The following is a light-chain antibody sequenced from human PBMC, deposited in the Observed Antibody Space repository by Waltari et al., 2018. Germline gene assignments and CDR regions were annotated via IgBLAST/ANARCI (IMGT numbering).Light chain of an antibody. CDR2: DVS. CDR3: SSYTSSSTLVV. Sequence: QSALTQPASVSGSPGQSLTISCTGTSSDVGGSNYVSWYQQHPGKAPKLMIYDVSNRPSGVSNRFSGSKSGNTASLTISGLQAEDEADYYCSSYTSSSTLVVFGTGTKVTVL. CDR1: SSDVGGSNY. V-gene: IGLV2-14*03. J-gene: IGLJ1*01.